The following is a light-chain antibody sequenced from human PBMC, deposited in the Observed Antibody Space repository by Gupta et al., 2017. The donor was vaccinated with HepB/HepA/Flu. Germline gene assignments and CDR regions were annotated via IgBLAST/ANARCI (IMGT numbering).Light chain of an antibody. Sequence: QSALTQPASVSGSPGQSITISCTGTNSDIGGYNCVSWYQQYPGKTPKLLICDDSNRPSGNSNRFPCSKSGNTASLTIPGLQAEDEADYYCASCSTSGTLVLFGGGTKLTVL. CDR2: DDS. V-gene: IGLV2-14*03. CDR1: NSDIGGYNC. J-gene: IGLJ2*01. CDR3: ASCSTSGTLVL.